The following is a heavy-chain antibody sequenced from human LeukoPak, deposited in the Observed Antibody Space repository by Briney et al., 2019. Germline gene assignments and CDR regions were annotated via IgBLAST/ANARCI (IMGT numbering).Heavy chain of an antibody. CDR1: GGSISSYY. J-gene: IGHJ5*02. V-gene: IGHV4-59*12. Sequence: PSETLSLTCTVSGGSISSYYWSWIRQPPGKGLEWIGYIYYSGSTNYNPSLKSRVTISVDTSKNQFSLKLSSVTAAGTAVYYCARVGKYGGYEFDPWGQGTLVTVSS. CDR3: ARVGKYGGYEFDP. D-gene: IGHD5-12*01. CDR2: IYYSGST.